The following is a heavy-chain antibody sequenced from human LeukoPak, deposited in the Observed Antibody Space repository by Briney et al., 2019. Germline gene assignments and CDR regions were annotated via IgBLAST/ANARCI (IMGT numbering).Heavy chain of an antibody. CDR2: IYTSGST. Sequence: SDTLSLTCTVSGGSISSYYWSWIRQPAGKGLEWIGRIYTSGSTNYNPSLKSRVTMSVDTSKNQFSLKLSSVTAADTAVYYCAGGDYYDSSGYLDYWGQGTLVTVSS. D-gene: IGHD3-22*01. J-gene: IGHJ4*02. CDR3: AGGDYYDSSGYLDY. CDR1: GGSISSYY. V-gene: IGHV4-4*07.